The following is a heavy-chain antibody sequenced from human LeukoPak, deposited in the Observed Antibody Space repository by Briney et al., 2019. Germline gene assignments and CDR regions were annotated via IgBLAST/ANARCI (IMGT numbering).Heavy chain of an antibody. CDR2: ISAYNGNT. J-gene: IGHJ4*02. Sequence: ASVKVSCKASGYTFTSYGISWVRQAPGQGLEWMGWISAYNGNTIYAQKLQGRVTMTTDTSTSTAYMELRSLRSDDTAVYYCARDCTNGVCLEYWGQGTLVTVSS. V-gene: IGHV1-18*01. CDR3: ARDCTNGVCLEY. CDR1: GYTFTSYG. D-gene: IGHD2-8*01.